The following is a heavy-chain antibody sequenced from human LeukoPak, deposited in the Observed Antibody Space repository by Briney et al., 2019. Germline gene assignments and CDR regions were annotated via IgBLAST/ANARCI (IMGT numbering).Heavy chain of an antibody. CDR3: ASYDFWSGYYTY. Sequence: SETLSLTCAVSGGSISSGDYYWSWIRQPPGKGRECIGYIFNSGGANYSPSLRSRVIMSLDTSNNQFSLNLSSVTAADTAVYYCASYDFWSGYYTYWGPGILVTVSS. CDR1: GGSISSGDYY. CDR2: IFNSGGA. V-gene: IGHV4-30-4*01. D-gene: IGHD3-3*01. J-gene: IGHJ4*02.